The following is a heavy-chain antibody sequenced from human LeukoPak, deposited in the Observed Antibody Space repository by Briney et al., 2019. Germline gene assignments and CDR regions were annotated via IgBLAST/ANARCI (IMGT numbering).Heavy chain of an antibody. CDR2: ISDYNGNT. Sequence: GASVKVSCKASGYTFTSYGISWVRPAPGQGLEWMGWISDYNGNTNYAQKLQGRVTMTTDTSTSTAYMELRSLRSDDTAVYYCARVYCTNGVCFTNIDYWGQGTLVTVSS. CDR1: GYTFTSYG. D-gene: IGHD2-8*01. CDR3: ARVYCTNGVCFTNIDY. J-gene: IGHJ4*02. V-gene: IGHV1-18*01.